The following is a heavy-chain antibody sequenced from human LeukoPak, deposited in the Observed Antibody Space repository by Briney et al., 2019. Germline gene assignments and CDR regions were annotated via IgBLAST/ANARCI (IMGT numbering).Heavy chain of an antibody. D-gene: IGHD2-15*01. J-gene: IGHJ4*02. CDR3: ARERVVVAATPHFDY. CDR1: GYTFTGYY. CDR2: INPNSGGT. V-gene: IGHV1-2*02. Sequence: ASVKVSCNASGYTFTGYYMRWVRQAPGQGLEWMGWINPNSGGTNYAQKFQGRVTMTRDTSISTAYMELSRLRSDDTAVYYCARERVVVAATPHFDYWGQGTLVTVSS.